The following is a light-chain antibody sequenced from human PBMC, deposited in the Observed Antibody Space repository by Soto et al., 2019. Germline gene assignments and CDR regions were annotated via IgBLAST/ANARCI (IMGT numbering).Light chain of an antibody. V-gene: IGKV1-5*03. CDR1: QTVERW. Sequence: DIHMTQSPSTLSASVGDRVTITCRASQTVERWLAWYQQKPGKAPKLLIYKASTLKSGVPSRFSGSGSGTEFTLTISILQPDDFAPYYSQHSTCQPDAFGQGTKLDIK. CDR2: KAS. J-gene: IGKJ1*01. CDR3: QHSTCQPDA.